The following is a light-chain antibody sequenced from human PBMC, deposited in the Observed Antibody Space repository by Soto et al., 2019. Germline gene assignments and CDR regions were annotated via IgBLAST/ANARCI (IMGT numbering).Light chain of an antibody. CDR1: QSVSSY. V-gene: IGKV3-11*01. Sequence: EIGLTQSPATLSLSPGERATLSCRASQSVSSYLAWYQQKPGQAPRLLIYDAPTRATGIPARFSGSGSGTDFTLTISSLEPEDFAVYYCQQRSNWPLTCGQGTRLEIK. CDR3: QQRSNWPLT. J-gene: IGKJ5*01. CDR2: DAP.